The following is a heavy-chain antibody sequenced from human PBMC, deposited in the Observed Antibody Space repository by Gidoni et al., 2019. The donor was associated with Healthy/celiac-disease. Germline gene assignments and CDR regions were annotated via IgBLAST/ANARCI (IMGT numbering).Heavy chain of an antibody. J-gene: IGHJ4*02. V-gene: IGHV3-72*01. CDR2: TRNKANSYTT. Sequence: EVQLVESGGGLVQPGGSLRLSCAAYGFTFSDHYMDWVRQAPGKGLEWVGRTRNKANSYTTEYAAYVKGRFTISRDDSKNSLYLQMNSLKTEDTAVYYCASTPHYKTAIDYWGQGTLVTVSS. D-gene: IGHD1-1*01. CDR3: ASTPHYKTAIDY. CDR1: GFTFSDHY.